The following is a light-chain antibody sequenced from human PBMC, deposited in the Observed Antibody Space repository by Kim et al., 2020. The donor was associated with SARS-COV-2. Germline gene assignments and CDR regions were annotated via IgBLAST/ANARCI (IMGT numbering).Light chain of an antibody. J-gene: IGLJ3*02. CDR2: QDS. CDR3: QAWDSSYWV. CDR1: KLGDKY. Sequence: SYELTQPPSVSVSPGQTASITCSGDKLGDKYACWYQQKPGQSPVLVIYQDSKRPSGIPERFSGSISGNTATLTISGTQAMDEADYYCQAWDSSYWVFGGGTQLTVL. V-gene: IGLV3-1*01.